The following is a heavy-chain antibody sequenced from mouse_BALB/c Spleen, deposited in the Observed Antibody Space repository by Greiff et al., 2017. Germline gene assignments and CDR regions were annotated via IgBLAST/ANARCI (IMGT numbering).Heavy chain of an antibody. V-gene: IGHV3-2*02. J-gene: IGHJ4*01. CDR3: ARRVGGNYPQYAMDY. D-gene: IGHD1-1*02. CDR2: ISYSGST. CDR1: GYSITSDYA. Sequence: DVKLQESGPGLVKPPQSLSLTCTVTGYSITSDYAWNWIRQFPGNKLEWMGYISYSGSTSYNPSLKSRISITRDTSKNQFFLQLNSVTTEDTATYYCARRVGGNYPQYAMDYWGQGTSVTVSS.